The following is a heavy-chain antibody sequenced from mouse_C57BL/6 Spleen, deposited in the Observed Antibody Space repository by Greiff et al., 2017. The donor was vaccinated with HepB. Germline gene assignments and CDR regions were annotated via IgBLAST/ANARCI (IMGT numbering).Heavy chain of an antibody. CDR2: IYPGDGDT. CDR1: GYAFSSSG. D-gene: IGHD1-1*01. CDR3: ATLGDYYGSRYYFDY. Sequence: QVQLQQSGPELVKPGASVKISCKASGYAFSSSGMNWVKQRPGKGLEWIGRIYPGDGDTNYNGKFKGKAILTADKSSSTAYMQLSSLTSERSAVFFCATLGDYYGSRYYFDYWGQGTTLTVSS. V-gene: IGHV1-82*01. J-gene: IGHJ2*01.